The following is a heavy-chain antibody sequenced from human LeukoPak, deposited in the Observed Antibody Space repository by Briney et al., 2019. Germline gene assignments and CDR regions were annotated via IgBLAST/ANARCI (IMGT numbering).Heavy chain of an antibody. CDR2: ISGSGNNT. Sequence: GGSLRLSCAASGFTFSSYAMTWVRQAPGKGLEWVSAISGSGNNTYYADSVKGRFTVSRDNSRNTLSLQMNSLRAEDTAVYYCGKGGGRGPFDPWGQGTLVTVSS. D-gene: IGHD3-10*01. CDR3: GKGGGRGPFDP. V-gene: IGHV3-23*01. J-gene: IGHJ5*02. CDR1: GFTFSSYA.